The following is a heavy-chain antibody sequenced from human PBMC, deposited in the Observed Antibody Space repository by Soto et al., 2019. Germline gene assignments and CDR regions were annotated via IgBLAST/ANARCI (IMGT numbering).Heavy chain of an antibody. CDR2: FDPEDGET. CDR1: GYTLTELS. D-gene: IGHD6-13*01. J-gene: IGHJ3*02. CDR3: ATDASSSHHAFDI. Sequence: ASVKVSCKVSGYTLTELSMHWVRQAPGKGLEWMGGFDPEDGETIYAQKFQGRVTMTEDTSTDTAYMELSSLRSEDTAVYYCATDASSSHHAFDIWGQGTMATVSS. V-gene: IGHV1-24*01.